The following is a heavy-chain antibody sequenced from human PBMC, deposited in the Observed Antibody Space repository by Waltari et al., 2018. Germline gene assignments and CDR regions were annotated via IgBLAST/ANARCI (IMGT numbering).Heavy chain of an antibody. CDR3: ARGELELDFDY. Sequence: QVQLQESGPGLVKPSETLSLTCTVSGYSISSGYYWGWIRQPPGKGLEWIGSIYHSGSTSYNPSLKSRVTISVDTSKNQFSLKLSSVTAADTAVYYCARGELELDFDYWGQGTLVTVSS. CDR2: IYHSGST. CDR1: GYSISSGYY. D-gene: IGHD1-7*01. V-gene: IGHV4-38-2*02. J-gene: IGHJ4*02.